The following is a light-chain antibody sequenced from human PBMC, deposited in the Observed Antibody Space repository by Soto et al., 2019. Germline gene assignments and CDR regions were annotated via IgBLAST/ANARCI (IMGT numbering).Light chain of an antibody. CDR1: SSNIGRNS. J-gene: IGLJ1*01. V-gene: IGLV1-44*01. Sequence: QSVLTQSPSVSGAPGQRVTISCTGNSSNIGRNSVNWYQHLPGTAPKLLTHGNNHRPSGVPDRFSGSKSGTSASPAISGLQPEDEADYCCAAWDDSLNEYVFGDGTKVTVL. CDR2: GNN. CDR3: AAWDDSLNEYV.